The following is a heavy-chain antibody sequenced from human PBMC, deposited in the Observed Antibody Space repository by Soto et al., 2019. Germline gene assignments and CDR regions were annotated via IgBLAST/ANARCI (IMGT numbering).Heavy chain of an antibody. CDR3: ARGTPGGLTWQSSLGWFDP. D-gene: IGHD2-8*02. CDR1: GYTFTSYG. Sequence: GASVKVSCKASGYTFTSYGISWVRQAPGQGLEWMGWISAYNGNTNYAQKLQGRVTMTTDTSTSTAYMELRSLRSDDTAVYYCARGTPGGLTWQSSLGWFDPWGQGTLVTVSS. V-gene: IGHV1-18*01. J-gene: IGHJ5*02. CDR2: ISAYNGNT.